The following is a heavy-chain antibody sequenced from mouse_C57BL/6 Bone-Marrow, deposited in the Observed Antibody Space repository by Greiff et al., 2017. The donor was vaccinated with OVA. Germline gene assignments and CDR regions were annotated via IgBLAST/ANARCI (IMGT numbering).Heavy chain of an antibody. CDR2: IYPGHSDT. D-gene: IGHD2-3*01. V-gene: IGHV1-5*01. CDR3: TNYDGYYGEFAY. CDR1: GYTFTSYW. Sequence: DVQLQESGTVLARPGASVKMSCKTSGYTFTSYWMHWVKQRPGQGLEWIGAIYPGHSDTSYNQKFKGKAKLTAVTSASTAYMELSSLTNEDSAVYYCTNYDGYYGEFAYWGQGTRVTVSA. J-gene: IGHJ3*01.